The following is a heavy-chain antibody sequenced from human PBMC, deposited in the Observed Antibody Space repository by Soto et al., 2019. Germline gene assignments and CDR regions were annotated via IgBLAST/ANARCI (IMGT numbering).Heavy chain of an antibody. CDR3: ARADIANWFDP. CDR1: GGTISSYY. V-gene: IGHV4-59*01. Sequence: RSETLSLTCAGSGGTISSYYWRWIRQPPGKGLEWIGYIYYSGSTNYNPPLKSRVTISVDTSKNQFSLKLSSVTAADTAVYYCARADIANWFDPWGQGTLVTVSS. D-gene: IGHD2-15*01. CDR2: IYYSGST. J-gene: IGHJ5*02.